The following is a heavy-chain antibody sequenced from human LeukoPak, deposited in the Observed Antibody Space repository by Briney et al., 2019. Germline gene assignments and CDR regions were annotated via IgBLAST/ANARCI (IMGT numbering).Heavy chain of an antibody. CDR1: GFTFSSYW. Sequence: GGSLRLSCAASGFTFSSYWMSWVRQAPGKGLEWVANIKQDGSEKYYVDSVKGRFTISRDNAKNSLYLQMNSLRAEDTAVYYCARSYYDFWSGYLPNDYWGQGTLVTVSS. CDR3: ARSYYDFWSGYLPNDY. V-gene: IGHV3-7*01. J-gene: IGHJ4*02. CDR2: IKQDGSEK. D-gene: IGHD3-3*01.